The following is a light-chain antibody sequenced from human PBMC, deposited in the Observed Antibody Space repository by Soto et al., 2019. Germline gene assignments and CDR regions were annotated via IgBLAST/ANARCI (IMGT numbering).Light chain of an antibody. CDR3: QSYDSSLRGVV. J-gene: IGLJ2*01. Sequence: QSALTQPPSVSGAPGQRVTISCTGTSSNIGAGYDVPWYQQLPGTAPKLLIYGNSNRPSGVPDRFSGSKSGTSASLAITGLQAEDEADYYCQSYDSSLRGVVFGGGTKLTVL. CDR1: SSNIGAGYD. V-gene: IGLV1-40*01. CDR2: GNS.